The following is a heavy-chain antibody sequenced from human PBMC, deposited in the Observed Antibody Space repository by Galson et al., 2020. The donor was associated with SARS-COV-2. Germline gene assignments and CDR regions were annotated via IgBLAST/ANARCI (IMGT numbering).Heavy chain of an antibody. CDR2: ISSSSSYI. D-gene: IGHD3-3*01. CDR1: GFTFSSYS. V-gene: IGHV3-21*01. Sequence: GGSLRLSCAASGFTFSSYSMNWVRQAPGKGLEWVSSISSSSSYIYYADSVKGRFTISRDNAKNSLYLQMNSLRAEDTAVYYCAREDYDFWSGYYLGVRSHMDVWGKGTTVTVSS. J-gene: IGHJ6*03. CDR3: AREDYDFWSGYYLGVRSHMDV.